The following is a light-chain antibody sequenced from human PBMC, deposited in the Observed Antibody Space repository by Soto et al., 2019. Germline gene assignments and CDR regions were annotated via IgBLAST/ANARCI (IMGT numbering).Light chain of an antibody. V-gene: IGKV3-20*01. Sequence: ETVLTQSPGTLSLSPGERATLSCRAGQSVSSHYLAGYQQKPGQAPRLLVYGASSRATGIPDRFSGSGSGTEFTLTISSLQPDDFATYYCQQYNSYRAFGQGTKVDIK. CDR2: GAS. J-gene: IGKJ1*01. CDR3: QQYNSYRA. CDR1: QSVSSHY.